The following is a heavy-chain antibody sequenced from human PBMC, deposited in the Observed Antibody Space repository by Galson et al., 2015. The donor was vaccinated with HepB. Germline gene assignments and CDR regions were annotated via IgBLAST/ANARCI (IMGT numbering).Heavy chain of an antibody. CDR1: GFTFSSYG. CDR2: ISYDGSNK. CDR3: AKGRRGITMVRVPLFDI. D-gene: IGHD3-10*01. V-gene: IGHV3-30*18. J-gene: IGHJ3*02. Sequence: SLRLSCAASGFTFSSYGMHWVRQAPGKGLEWVAVISYDGSNKYYADSVKGRFTISRDNSKNTLYLQMNSLRAEDTAVYYCAKGRRGITMVRVPLFDIWGQGTMVTVSS.